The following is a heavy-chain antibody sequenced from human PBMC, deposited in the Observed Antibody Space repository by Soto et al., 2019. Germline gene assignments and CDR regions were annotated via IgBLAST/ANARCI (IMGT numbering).Heavy chain of an antibody. V-gene: IGHV4-31*03. CDR1: GGSISSGDYY. Sequence: QVQLQESRPGLVKPSQTLSLTCTVSGGSISSGDYYWSWIRQHPGKGLEWNGKIYYSGRTYYNPSLMSRITRAVATSKIQFSLKLRSVSAADTAVYCCARDRGYGDFGRGYLDLWGRGTLVTVSS. CDR2: IYYSGRT. J-gene: IGHJ2*01. D-gene: IGHD4-17*01. CDR3: ARDRGYGDFGRGYLDL.